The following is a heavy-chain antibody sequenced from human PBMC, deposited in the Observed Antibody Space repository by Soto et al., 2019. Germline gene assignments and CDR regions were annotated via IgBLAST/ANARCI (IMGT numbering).Heavy chain of an antibody. CDR2: ITPYNGNA. Sequence: QVHLVQSGAVVENPGASVKVSCKASGYTFTNFGINWVRQAPGQGLEWMGWITPYNGNANYPQKHQDRLTITTDTSANIAYLEVRSLRSYDTAVYFWARARMFIGAHPDYWGERTRVTVSS. CDR3: ARARMFIGAHPDY. CDR1: GYTFTNFG. V-gene: IGHV1-18*04. D-gene: IGHD3-10*02. J-gene: IGHJ4*01.